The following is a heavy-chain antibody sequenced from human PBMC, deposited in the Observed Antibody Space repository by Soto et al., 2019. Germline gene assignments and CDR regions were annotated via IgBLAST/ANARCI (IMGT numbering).Heavy chain of an antibody. D-gene: IGHD3-22*01. Sequence: ASVKVSCKASGYTFTSYDINWVRQATGQGLEWMGWINPNSGKASYAQKFQGRVTITTDDSTSTAYMELSSLRSEDTAVYYCAREHGPQGGITMIDYYYGMDVWGQGTTVTVSS. CDR1: GYTFTSYD. J-gene: IGHJ6*02. V-gene: IGHV1-8*01. CDR3: AREHGPQGGITMIDYYYGMDV. CDR2: INPNSGKA.